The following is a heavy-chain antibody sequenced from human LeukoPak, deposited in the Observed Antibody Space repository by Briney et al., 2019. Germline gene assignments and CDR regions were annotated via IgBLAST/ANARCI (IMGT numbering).Heavy chain of an antibody. CDR2: IYYSGST. Sequence: SETLSLTCTVSGDSIRSSYWSWIRQPPGKGLEWIGCIYYSGSTNYNPSLKSRVTISVDTSKNQFSLRLSSVTAADTAIYYCARVTPLYDHYYFDWWGQGTLVTVSS. V-gene: IGHV4-59*01. CDR1: GDSIRSSY. D-gene: IGHD3-22*01. J-gene: IGHJ4*02. CDR3: ARVTPLYDHYYFDW.